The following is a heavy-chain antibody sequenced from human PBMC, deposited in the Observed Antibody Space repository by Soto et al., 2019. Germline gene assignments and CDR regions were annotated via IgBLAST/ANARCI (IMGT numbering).Heavy chain of an antibody. CDR2: IYPTGST. CDR3: ARATGTLRSRNCDY. D-gene: IGHD1-1*01. V-gene: IGHV4-31*03. Sequence: SETLSLTCSVSGGSISTVGHYWTWIRQPPGKGLEWIGSIYPTGSTYYSKSLRSRLTMSVDTSKSQFSLRLSSVSAADMAVYYCARATGTLRSRNCDYWGQGSLVTVSS. CDR1: GGSISTVGHY. J-gene: IGHJ4*02.